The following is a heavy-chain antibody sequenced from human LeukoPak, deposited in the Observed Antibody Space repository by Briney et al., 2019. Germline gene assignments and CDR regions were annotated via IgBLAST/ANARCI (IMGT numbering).Heavy chain of an antibody. J-gene: IGHJ5*02. CDR1: GYHFTSYW. CDR3: ARGSSSAVATAFDP. Sequence: GGSLEISFKGSGYHFTSYWIDWVRPGPGKGLEWMGIIYPGDSDTRYSSAFQRQVTISADKYISTAYLQWSSRKAADTAMYYCARGSSSAVATAFDPCGQGKLVTVSS. D-gene: IGHD5-12*01. V-gene: IGHV5-51*01. CDR2: IYPGDSDT.